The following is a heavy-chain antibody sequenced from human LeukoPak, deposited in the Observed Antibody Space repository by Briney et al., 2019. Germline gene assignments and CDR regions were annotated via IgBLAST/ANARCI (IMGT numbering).Heavy chain of an antibody. Sequence: PSETLSLTCTVSGGSIGSSSYYWGWIRQPPGKGLEWIGSICYSGSTYYNPSLKSRVTISVDRSKNQFSLKLSSVTAADTAVYYCASAFTIFGVVPDYWGQGTLVTVSS. CDR2: ICYSGST. CDR3: ASAFTIFGVVPDY. V-gene: IGHV4-39*07. J-gene: IGHJ4*02. D-gene: IGHD3-3*01. CDR1: GGSIGSSSYY.